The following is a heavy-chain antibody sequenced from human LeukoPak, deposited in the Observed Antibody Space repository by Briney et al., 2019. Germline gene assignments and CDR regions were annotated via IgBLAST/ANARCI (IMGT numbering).Heavy chain of an antibody. CDR3: ARDLSAEVLRNYYYYYGMDV. Sequence: GGSLRLSCAASGFTFSSYWMHWVRQAPGKGLVWVSRINSDGSSTSYADSVKGRFTISRDNAKNTLYLQMNSLRAEDTAVYYCARDLSAEVLRNYYYYYGMDVWGQGTTVTVSS. CDR1: GFTFSSYW. V-gene: IGHV3-74*01. D-gene: IGHD1-14*01. CDR2: INSDGSST. J-gene: IGHJ6*02.